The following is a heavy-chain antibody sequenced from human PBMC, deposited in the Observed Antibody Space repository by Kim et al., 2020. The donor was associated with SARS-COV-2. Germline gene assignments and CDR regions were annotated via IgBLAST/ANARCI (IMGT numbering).Heavy chain of an antibody. D-gene: IGHD5-12*01. J-gene: IGHJ6*02. CDR1: GYTFTSYG. CDR2: ISAYNGNT. Sequence: ASVKVSCKASGYTFTSYGISWVRQAPGQGLEWMGWISAYNGNTNYAQKLQGRVTMTTDTSTSTAYMELRSLRSDDTAVYYCARGPYGGYPNYYYYGMDVWGQGTTVTVSS. CDR3: ARGPYGGYPNYYYYGMDV. V-gene: IGHV1-18*04.